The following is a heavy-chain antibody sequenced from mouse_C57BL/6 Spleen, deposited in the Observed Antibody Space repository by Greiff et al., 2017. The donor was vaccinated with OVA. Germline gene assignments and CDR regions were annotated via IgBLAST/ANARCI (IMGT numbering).Heavy chain of an antibody. CDR3: ARLPIYDGYYSAY. CDR2: IHPNSGST. CDR1: GYTFTSYW. J-gene: IGHJ2*01. Sequence: QVQLKQPGAELVKPGASVKLSCKASGYTFTSYWMHWVKQRPGQGLEWIGMIHPNSGSTNYNEKFKSKATLTVDTSSSTAYMQLSSLTSEDSAVYYCARLPIYDGYYSAYWGQGTTLTVSS. V-gene: IGHV1-64*01. D-gene: IGHD2-3*01.